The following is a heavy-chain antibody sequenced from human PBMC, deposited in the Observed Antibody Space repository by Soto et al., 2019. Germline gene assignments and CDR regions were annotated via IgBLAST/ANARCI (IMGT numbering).Heavy chain of an antibody. CDR3: AAPEDIVLVPAATDPDAFDI. J-gene: IGHJ3*02. Sequence: QVQLVQSGAEVKKPGSSVKVSCKASGGTFSSYAISWVRQAPGQGLEWMGGIIPIFGTANYAQKFQGRVTITADESTSTAYMELSSLISEDTAVYYCAAPEDIVLVPAATDPDAFDIWGQGSMVSVSS. V-gene: IGHV1-69*01. D-gene: IGHD2-2*01. CDR1: GGTFSSYA. CDR2: IIPIFGTA.